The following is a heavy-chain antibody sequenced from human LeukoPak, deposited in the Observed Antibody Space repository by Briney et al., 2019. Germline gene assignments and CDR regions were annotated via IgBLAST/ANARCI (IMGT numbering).Heavy chain of an antibody. Sequence: SETLSLTCTVSGGSISSSSYYWGWIRQPPGKGLEWIGTVYYSGDTYYNQSLKSRVTISADMSKNQLSLRLSSVTAADTAVYYCARLDHGDYGSFDYWGQGSLVTVSS. CDR1: GGSISSSSYY. D-gene: IGHD4-17*01. CDR2: VYYSGDT. J-gene: IGHJ4*02. CDR3: ARLDHGDYGSFDY. V-gene: IGHV4-39*01.